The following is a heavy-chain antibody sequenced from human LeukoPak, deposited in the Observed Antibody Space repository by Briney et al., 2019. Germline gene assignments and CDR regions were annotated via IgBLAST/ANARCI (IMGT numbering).Heavy chain of an antibody. CDR2: IYTSGST. D-gene: IGHD6-19*01. J-gene: IGHJ4*02. CDR3: ARGLLWQWLVHDYFDY. V-gene: IGHV4-4*07. Sequence: SETLSLTCTVSGGSISSYYWSWIRQPAGKGLEWIGRIYTSGSTNYNPSLKSRVTMSVDTSKNQFSLKLSSVTAADTAVYYCARGLLWQWLVHDYFDYWGQGTLVTVSS. CDR1: GGSISSYY.